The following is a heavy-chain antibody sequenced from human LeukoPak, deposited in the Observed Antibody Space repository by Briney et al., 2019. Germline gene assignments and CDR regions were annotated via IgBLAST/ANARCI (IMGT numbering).Heavy chain of an antibody. Sequence: PSETLSLTCTVSGGSISSYYWSWIRQPPGKGLEWIGYIYYSGSINYNPSLKSRVTISVDTSKSQFSLKLSSVTAADTAVYYCARGRGYCSGGSCSYYFDYWGQGTLVTVSS. CDR1: GGSISSYY. CDR3: ARGRGYCSGGSCSYYFDY. CDR2: IYYSGSI. V-gene: IGHV4-59*01. J-gene: IGHJ4*02. D-gene: IGHD2-15*01.